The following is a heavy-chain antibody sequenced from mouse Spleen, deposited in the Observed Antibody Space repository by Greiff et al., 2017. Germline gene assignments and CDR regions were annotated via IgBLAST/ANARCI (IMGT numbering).Heavy chain of an antibody. D-gene: IGHD1-2*01. CDR3: TGGYYGYGAWFAY. J-gene: IGHJ3*01. CDR2: IRLKSDNYAT. Sequence: EVKVEESGGGLVQPGGSMKLSCVASGFTFSNYWMNWVRQSPEKGLEWVAQIRLKSDNYATHYAESVKGRFTISRDDSKSSVYLQMNNLRAEDTGIYYCTGGYYGYGAWFAYWGQGTLVTVSA. V-gene: IGHV6-3*01. CDR1: GFTFSNYW.